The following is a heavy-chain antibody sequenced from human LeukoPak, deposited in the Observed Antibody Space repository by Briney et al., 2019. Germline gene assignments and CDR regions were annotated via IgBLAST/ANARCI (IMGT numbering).Heavy chain of an antibody. Sequence: GASVKVSCKASGYTFTGYYMHWVRQAPGQGLEWMGRINPNSGGTNYAQKFQGGVTMTRDTSISTAYMELSRLRSDDTAVYYCARRYCSSTSCAYFDYWGQGTLVTVSS. J-gene: IGHJ4*02. CDR1: GYTFTGYY. CDR3: ARRYCSSTSCAYFDY. CDR2: INPNSGGT. D-gene: IGHD2-2*01. V-gene: IGHV1-2*06.